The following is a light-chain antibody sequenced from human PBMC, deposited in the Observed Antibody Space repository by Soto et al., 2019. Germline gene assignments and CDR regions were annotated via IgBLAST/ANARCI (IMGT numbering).Light chain of an antibody. V-gene: IGKV3-11*01. J-gene: IGKJ5*01. CDR1: QSVSGY. Sequence: EIVLTQSPATLSLSPGERATLSCRASQSVSGYIGWYQQKPGQAPRLLIYADSNRATGIPARLSGRRSGTDFTLSISSLEPEDFSVYYCQQRYNWPITFGQATRLEIK. CDR2: ADS. CDR3: QQRYNWPIT.